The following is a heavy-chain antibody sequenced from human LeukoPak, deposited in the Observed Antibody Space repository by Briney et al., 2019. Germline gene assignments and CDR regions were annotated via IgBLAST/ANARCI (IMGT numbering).Heavy chain of an antibody. V-gene: IGHV3-13*01. J-gene: IGHJ6*02. CDR3: ARETEKGMDV. Sequence: AGGSLRLSCAASGFTFSSYDMHWVRQATGKGLEWVSAIGTAGDTYYPGSVKGRFTISRENAKDSLYLQMNSLRAGDTAVYYCARETEKGMDVWGQGTTVTVSS. CDR1: GFTFSSYD. CDR2: IGTAGDT.